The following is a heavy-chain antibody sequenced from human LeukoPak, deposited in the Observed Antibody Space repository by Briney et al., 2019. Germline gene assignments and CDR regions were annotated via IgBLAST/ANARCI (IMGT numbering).Heavy chain of an antibody. Sequence: PGGSLRLSCAASGFTFSSYSMNWVRQAPGKGLEWVSYISISSTTIYYADSVKGRFTISRDNAKNSLYLQMNSLRAEDTAVYYCARGVSRGKADYWGQGTLVTVSS. D-gene: IGHD6-13*01. CDR3: ARGVSRGKADY. CDR1: GFTFSSYS. J-gene: IGHJ4*02. CDR2: ISISSTTI. V-gene: IGHV3-48*04.